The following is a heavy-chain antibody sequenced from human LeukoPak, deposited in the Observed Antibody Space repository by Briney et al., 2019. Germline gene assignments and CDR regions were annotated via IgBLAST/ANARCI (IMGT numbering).Heavy chain of an antibody. V-gene: IGHV3-30*02. CDR2: IRYDGSNK. J-gene: IGHJ6*03. Sequence: GGALRLSCAASGVTFSSYGMHWVRQGPGKGLQGVAFIRYDGSNKNYADSVKGRFTISRDNSKNTLYLQMNSLRAEDTAVYYCARGIRSYYYYYMDVWGKGTTVTISS. CDR1: GVTFSSYG. D-gene: IGHD1-14*01. CDR3: ARGIRSYYYYYMDV.